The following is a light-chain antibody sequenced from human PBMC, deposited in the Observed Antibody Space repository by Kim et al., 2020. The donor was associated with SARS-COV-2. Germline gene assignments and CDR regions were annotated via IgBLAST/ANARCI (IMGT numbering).Light chain of an antibody. Sequence: PGQSITISCAGTSSDFGEYDWVSWYQQHPGTGPKLMIYNVYNRPSGVSNRFSGSKSGNTASLHITGLQAEDEADYYCSTYTTTTTLFGGGTQLTVL. J-gene: IGLJ3*02. V-gene: IGLV2-14*03. CDR2: NVY. CDR1: SSDFGEYDW. CDR3: STYTTTTTL.